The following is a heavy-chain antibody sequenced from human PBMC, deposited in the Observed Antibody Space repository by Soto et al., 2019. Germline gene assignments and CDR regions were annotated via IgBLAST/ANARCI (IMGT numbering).Heavy chain of an antibody. CDR2: VYYSGST. J-gene: IGHJ6*03. CDR1: GGSISTYY. Sequence: SETLSLTCTVSGGSISTYYWSWVRQPPGKGLEWIGYVYYSGSTNYNPSLKSRVTISVDTSKNQFSLKLTSVTAADTAMYYCARGGRSAYYYYMGIWGKGTTVTVSS. CDR3: ARGGRSAYYYYMGI. V-gene: IGHV4-59*01.